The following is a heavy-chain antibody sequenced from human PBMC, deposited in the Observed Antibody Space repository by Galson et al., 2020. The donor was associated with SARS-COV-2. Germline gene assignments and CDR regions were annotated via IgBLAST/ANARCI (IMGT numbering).Heavy chain of an antibody. D-gene: IGHD1-26*01. J-gene: IGHJ4*02. CDR2: TYDSGCT. CDR3: ARHGLGGLLFPFDF. CDR1: GGSISSSIYF. Sequence: SETLSLTCTVSGGSISSSIYFWGWIRQPPGKALQWIGTTYDSGCTYYDPSLKSRLTISVDTSKNQFSLKLSSVTAADTAVYYCARHGLGGLLFPFDFWGQGILVTVSS. V-gene: IGHV4-39*01.